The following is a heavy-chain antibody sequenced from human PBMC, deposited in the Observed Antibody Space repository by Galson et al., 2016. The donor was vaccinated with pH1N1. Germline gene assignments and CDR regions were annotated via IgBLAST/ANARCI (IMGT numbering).Heavy chain of an antibody. V-gene: IGHV4-61*02. J-gene: IGHJ5*02. D-gene: IGHD3-10*01. Sequence: TLSLTCSVSGDSISSKTFYWSWLRQPAGKGLQWIGLLYSSGSTNYNPSLKGRVAMSADTSKNEFSLKMTSVTAADTAVYYCARGGEEILSFGEPHNWFDPWGQGTLVTVSP. CDR1: GDSISSKTFY. CDR3: ARGGEEILSFGEPHNWFDP. CDR2: LYSSGST.